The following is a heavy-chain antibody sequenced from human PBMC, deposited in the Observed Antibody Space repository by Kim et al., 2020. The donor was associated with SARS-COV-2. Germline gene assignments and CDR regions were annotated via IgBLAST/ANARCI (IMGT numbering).Heavy chain of an antibody. CDR1: GYTFTNYA. D-gene: IGHD3-22*01. CDR2: INAGNGNT. J-gene: IGHJ3*01. V-gene: IGHV1-3*01. Sequence: ASVKVSCKASGYTFTNYAIHWVRQAPGQRFEWMGWINAGNGNTRYSQKLQGRVTITRDTSASAAYMELSSLRSEDTAEYHCAREGHEGGYLTWGQGTMVTVSS. CDR3: AREGHEGGYLT.